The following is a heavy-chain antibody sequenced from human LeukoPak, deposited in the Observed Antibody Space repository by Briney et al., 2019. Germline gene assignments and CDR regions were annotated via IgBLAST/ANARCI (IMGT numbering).Heavy chain of an antibody. CDR1: GFTFSSYE. V-gene: IGHV3-48*03. J-gene: IGHJ6*02. Sequence: GGSLRLSCAASGFTFSSYEMNWVRQAPGKGLEWVSYISSSGSTIYYADSVKGRFTISRDNAKNSLYPQMNSLRAEDTAVYYCAREVQDIVVVPAARYGMDVWGQGTTVTVSS. CDR3: AREVQDIVVVPAARYGMDV. D-gene: IGHD2-2*01. CDR2: ISSSGSTI.